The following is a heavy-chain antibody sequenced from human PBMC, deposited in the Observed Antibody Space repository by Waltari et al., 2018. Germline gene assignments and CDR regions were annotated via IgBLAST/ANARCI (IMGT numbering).Heavy chain of an antibody. CDR3: AREGPDYYYYYMDV. CDR1: GFTFSSYE. V-gene: IGHV3-48*03. J-gene: IGHJ6*03. Sequence: EVQLVESGGGLVQPGGSLRLSCAASGFTFSSYEMNWVRQAPGKGLEWVSYISSSGSTIYYSDSVKGRFTISRDNAKNSLYLQMNSLRAEDTAVYYCAREGPDYYYYYMDVWGKGTTVTVSS. CDR2: ISSSGSTI.